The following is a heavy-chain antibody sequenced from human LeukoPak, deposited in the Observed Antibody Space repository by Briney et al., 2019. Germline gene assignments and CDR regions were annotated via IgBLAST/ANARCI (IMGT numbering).Heavy chain of an antibody. CDR2: INHSGST. V-gene: IGHV4-34*01. CDR1: GGSFSGYY. J-gene: IGHJ3*02. Sequence: SETLSLTCAVHGGSFSGYYWSWIRQPPGKGLEWSGEINHSGSTNYNPSLKSRVTISVDTSENQFSLKLSSVTAADPAVYYCARGRQWLPHDAFDIWGQGTMVTVSS. D-gene: IGHD6-19*01. CDR3: ARGRQWLPHDAFDI.